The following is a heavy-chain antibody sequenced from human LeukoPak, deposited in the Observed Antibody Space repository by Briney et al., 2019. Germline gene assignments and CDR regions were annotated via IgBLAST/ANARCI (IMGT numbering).Heavy chain of an antibody. V-gene: IGHV1-69*05. Sequence: SVKVSCXASGGTFSSYAISWVRQAPGQGLGWMGRIIPIFGTANYAQKFQGRVTITTDESTSTAYMELSSLRSEDTAVYYCARANFDWLIDYWGQGTLVTVSS. CDR3: ARANFDWLIDY. J-gene: IGHJ4*02. D-gene: IGHD3-9*01. CDR1: GGTFSSYA. CDR2: IIPIFGTA.